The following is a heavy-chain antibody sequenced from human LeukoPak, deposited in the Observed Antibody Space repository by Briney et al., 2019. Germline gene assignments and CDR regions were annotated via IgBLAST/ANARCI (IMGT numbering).Heavy chain of an antibody. CDR3: ARDLDSYGSY. J-gene: IGHJ4*02. CDR2: ISSSSSYI. D-gene: IGHD5-18*01. V-gene: IGHV3-21*01. CDR1: GFTFSSYS. Sequence: GGSLRLSCAASGFTFSSYSMNWVRQAPGKGLEWVSSISSSSSYIYYADSVKGRFTISRDNSKNTVYLQMNSLRAEDTAVYYCARDLDSYGSYWGQGTPVTVSS.